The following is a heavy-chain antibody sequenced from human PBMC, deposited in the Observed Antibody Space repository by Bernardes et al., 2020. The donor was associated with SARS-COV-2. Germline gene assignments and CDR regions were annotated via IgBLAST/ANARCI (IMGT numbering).Heavy chain of an antibody. CDR3: ARANIVVVPAAIGYYYYMDV. CDR2: INHSGST. J-gene: IGHJ6*03. CDR1: GGSFSGYY. D-gene: IGHD2-2*01. Sequence: SDPLSLICAVYGGSFSGYYWSWIRQPPGKGLEWIGEINHSGSTNYNPSLKSRVTISVDTSKNQFSLKLSSVTAADTAVYYCARANIVVVPAAIGYYYYMDVWGKGTTVTVSS. V-gene: IGHV4-34*01.